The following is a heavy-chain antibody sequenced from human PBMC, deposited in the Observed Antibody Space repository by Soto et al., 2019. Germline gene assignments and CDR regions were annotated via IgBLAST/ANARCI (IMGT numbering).Heavy chain of an antibody. Sequence: GGSLRLSCVAYRFSFRHYGMHWARQAPGKGLEWVAVISYEEINNKNYADSVKGRFTISRDNSENTLYLQMDSLRAEDTAVYYCAKGYCSGPSCYRGYGMDVWGQGTTVTVSS. D-gene: IGHD2-2*01. CDR2: ISYEEINNK. CDR1: RFSFRHYG. CDR3: AKGYCSGPSCYRGYGMDV. V-gene: IGHV3-30*18. J-gene: IGHJ6*02.